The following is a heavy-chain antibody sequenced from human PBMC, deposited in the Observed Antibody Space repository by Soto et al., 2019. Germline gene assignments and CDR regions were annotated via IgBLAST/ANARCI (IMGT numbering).Heavy chain of an antibody. Sequence: RLSCAASGFTFSSYEMNWVRQAPGQGLEWISYISNSGNTIYYADSVEGRFTIFRNNAENSLYLQMNSLRAEDTAVYYCARGGVPRYWGQGTLVTVSS. CDR3: ARGGVPRY. D-gene: IGHD3-10*01. CDR2: ISNSGNTI. CDR1: GFTFSSYE. V-gene: IGHV3-48*03. J-gene: IGHJ4*02.